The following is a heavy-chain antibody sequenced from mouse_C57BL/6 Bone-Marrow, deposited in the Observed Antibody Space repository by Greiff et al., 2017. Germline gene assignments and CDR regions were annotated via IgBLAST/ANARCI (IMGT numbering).Heavy chain of an antibody. CDR1: GYTFTDHT. J-gene: IGHJ4*01. CDR3: ASSAGPLAMDY. Sequence: QVQLQQSDAELVKPGASVKISCKVSGYTFTDHTIHWMKQRPEQGLEWIGYIYPRDGSAKYNEKFKGKTTLTADKSSSTAYMQLNSLTSEDSAVYVCASSAGPLAMDYWGQGTSVTVSS. D-gene: IGHD3-2*02. V-gene: IGHV1-78*01. CDR2: IYPRDGSA.